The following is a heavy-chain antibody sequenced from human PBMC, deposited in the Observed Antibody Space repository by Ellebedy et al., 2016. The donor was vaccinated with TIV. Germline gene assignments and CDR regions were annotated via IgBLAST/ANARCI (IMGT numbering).Heavy chain of an antibody. CDR1: GYTFTSYY. CDR3: ARGPYCSGGSCYEGHWFDP. V-gene: IGHV1-46*01. J-gene: IGHJ5*02. Sequence: ASVKVSCKASGYTFTSYYMHWVRQAPGQGLEWMGIINPSGDSTRYAQKFQGRVTMTRDTSTSTVYMELSSLRSEDTAVYYCARGPYCSGGSCYEGHWFDPWGQGTLVTVSS. D-gene: IGHD2-15*01. CDR2: INPSGDST.